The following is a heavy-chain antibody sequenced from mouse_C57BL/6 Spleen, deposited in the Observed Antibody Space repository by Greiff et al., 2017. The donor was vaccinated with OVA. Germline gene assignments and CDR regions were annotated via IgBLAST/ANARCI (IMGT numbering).Heavy chain of an antibody. J-gene: IGHJ1*03. CDR2: IDPSDSYT. D-gene: IGHD1-1*01. CDR3: ARGLLRSWYFDV. Sequence: VQLQQSGAELVMPGASVKLSCKASGYTFTSYWMHWVKQRPGQGLEWIGEIDPSDSYTNYNQKFKGKSTLTVDKSSSTAYMQLSSLTSEDSAVYYCARGLLRSWYFDVWGTGTTVTVSS. V-gene: IGHV1-69*01. CDR1: GYTFTSYW.